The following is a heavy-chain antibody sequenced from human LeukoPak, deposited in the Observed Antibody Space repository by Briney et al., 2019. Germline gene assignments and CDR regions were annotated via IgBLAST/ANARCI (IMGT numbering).Heavy chain of an antibody. CDR3: AKTSLSDPSGHYYYMDV. J-gene: IGHJ6*03. D-gene: IGHD3-3*01. Sequence: GGSLRLSCAASGFTVSSNYMSWVRQAPGKGLEWVSAISGSGGSTYYADSVKARFTISRDNSQNTVSLQLNNLRIEDTALYYCAKTSLSDPSGHYYYMDVWGKGTTVTVSS. CDR1: GFTVSSNY. V-gene: IGHV3-23*01. CDR2: ISGSGGST.